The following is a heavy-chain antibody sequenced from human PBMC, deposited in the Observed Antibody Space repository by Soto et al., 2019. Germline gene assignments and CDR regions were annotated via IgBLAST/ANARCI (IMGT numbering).Heavy chain of an antibody. CDR2: INHGGYT. V-gene: IGHV4-34*02. CDR3: ARARCNSASCYSLEPIDY. D-gene: IGHD2-2*02. Sequence: QVQLQQWGAGLLKPSETLSLTCAVYGGSFSAYYWNWIRQPPGKGLEWVGEINHGGYTNYNPSLKSRVTISVDTAKNQFSLKLCSVTAADTAVYYCARARCNSASCYSLEPIDYWGQGTLVTVSS. CDR1: GGSFSAYY. J-gene: IGHJ4*02.